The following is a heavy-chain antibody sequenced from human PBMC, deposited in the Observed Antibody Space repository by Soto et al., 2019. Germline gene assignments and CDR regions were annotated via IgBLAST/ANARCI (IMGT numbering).Heavy chain of an antibody. V-gene: IGHV3-30*18. CDR1: GFTFSTYG. CDR3: AKEDSSGLFDY. CDR2: ISYDGSIK. Sequence: GGSLRLSCAASGFTFSTYGMHWVRQAPGKGLEWVAVISYDGSIKYYTESVKGRFTVSRDNSKNTLYLQMNSLRVEDTAVYYCAKEDSSGLFDYWGQGTLVTVSS. D-gene: IGHD3-22*01. J-gene: IGHJ4*02.